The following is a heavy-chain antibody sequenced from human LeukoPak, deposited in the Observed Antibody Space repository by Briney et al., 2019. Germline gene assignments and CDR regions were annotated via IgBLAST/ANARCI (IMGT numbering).Heavy chain of an antibody. CDR3: AELGITMIGGV. CDR1: GFTFSNFA. CDR2: ISSSGSTI. V-gene: IGHV3-48*03. D-gene: IGHD3-10*02. J-gene: IGHJ6*04. Sequence: GGSLRLSCAASGFTFSNFALSWVRQAPGKGLEWVSYISSSGSTIYYADSVKGRFTISRDNAKNSLYLQMNSLRAEDTAVYYCAELGITMIGGVWGKGTTVTISS.